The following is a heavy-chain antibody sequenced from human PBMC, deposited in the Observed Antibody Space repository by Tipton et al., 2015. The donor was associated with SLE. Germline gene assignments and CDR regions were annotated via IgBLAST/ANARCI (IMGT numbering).Heavy chain of an antibody. V-gene: IGHV3-23*01. CDR1: GFTFSSYG. J-gene: IGHJ4*02. CDR2: ISGSGGST. D-gene: IGHD6-19*01. CDR3: AKVKRWDSGWNFDY. Sequence: SLRLSCAASGFTFSSYGMSWVRQAPGKGLEWVSAISGSGGSTYYADSVKGRFTISRDNSKNTLYLQMNSLRAEDTAVYYCAKVKRWDSGWNFDYWGQGTLVTVSS.